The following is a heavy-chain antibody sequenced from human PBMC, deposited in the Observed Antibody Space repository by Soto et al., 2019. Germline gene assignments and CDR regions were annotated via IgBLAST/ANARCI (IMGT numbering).Heavy chain of an antibody. CDR1: GYSFTIYA. V-gene: IGHV1-3*01. CDR2: INAGNDNT. J-gene: IGHJ6*02. CDR3: ARAPRIYSDSGGYHDGLDF. D-gene: IGHD6-19*01. Sequence: ASVKVSCKASGYSFTIYAMHWVRQALGQRLEWMGWINAGNDNTKYSQKFEGRVTITRDTSASTAYMELSSLRSEDTAVYYCARAPRIYSDSGGYHDGLDFPAQRTTVPVS.